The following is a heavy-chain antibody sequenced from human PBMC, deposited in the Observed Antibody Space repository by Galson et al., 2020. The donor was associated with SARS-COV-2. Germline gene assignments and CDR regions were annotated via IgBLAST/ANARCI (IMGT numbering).Heavy chain of an antibody. CDR2: ISGSGGST. V-gene: IGHV3-23*01. J-gene: IGHJ6*02. CDR1: GFTFSSYA. D-gene: IGHD3-3*01. Sequence: GGSLRLSCAASGFTFSSYAMSWVRQAPGKGLEWVSAISGSGGSTYYADSVKGRFTISRDNSKNTLYLQMNSLRAEDTAVYYCAKARFLESKIGMDYYYYGMDVWGQGTTVTVSS. CDR3: AKARFLESKIGMDYYYYGMDV.